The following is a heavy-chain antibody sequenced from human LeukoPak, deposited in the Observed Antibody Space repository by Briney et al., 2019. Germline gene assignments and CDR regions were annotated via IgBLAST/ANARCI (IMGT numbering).Heavy chain of an antibody. D-gene: IGHD2/OR15-2a*01. V-gene: IGHV4-59*08. CDR1: GGSITNYY. J-gene: IGHJ3*02. CDR3: ARHGKGVTYFYTFDI. Sequence: SETLSLTCTVSGGSITNYYWSWIRQPPGEGLEWIGYVYASGATNSNPSLKSRVTISVNTSKNQFSLKLSSVTAADTAVYYCARHGKGVTYFYTFDIWGQGTVVAVSS. CDR2: VYASGAT.